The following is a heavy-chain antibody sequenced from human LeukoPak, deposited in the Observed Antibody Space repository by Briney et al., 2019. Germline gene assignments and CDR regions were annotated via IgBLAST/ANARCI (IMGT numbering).Heavy chain of an antibody. D-gene: IGHD5-12*01. Sequence: LXXXXSGFPXXGYGMXWVRQAPGKGLEWVAVISYDGHNEYYGDSVKGRFTISRDNSKNTVSLQMDSLRAEDTGIYYCAKGVGYGGMDVWGQGTTVTVSS. J-gene: IGHJ6*02. CDR1: GFPXXGYG. V-gene: IGHV3-30*18. CDR3: AKGVGYGGMDV. CDR2: ISYDGHNE.